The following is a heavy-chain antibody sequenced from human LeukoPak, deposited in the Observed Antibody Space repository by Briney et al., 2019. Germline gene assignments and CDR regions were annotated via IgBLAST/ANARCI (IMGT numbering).Heavy chain of an antibody. CDR1: GFTFRSYW. J-gene: IGHJ4*02. V-gene: IGHV3-74*01. CDR3: VRDGDDFNFDY. D-gene: IGHD5-24*01. Sequence: PGGSLRLSCAASGFTFRSYWMHWFRQAPGKGLVWVSRVIRDGSFTNYADSVKGRFTISRDNAKNTLYLQMNSLRAEDTAVYYCVRDGDDFNFDYWGQGSLVIVSS. CDR2: VIRDGSFT.